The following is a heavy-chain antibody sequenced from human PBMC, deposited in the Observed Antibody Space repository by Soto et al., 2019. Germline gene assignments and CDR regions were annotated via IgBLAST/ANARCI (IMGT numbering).Heavy chain of an antibody. D-gene: IGHD6-6*01. J-gene: IGHJ4*02. CDR1: GFTFSSYS. Sequence: GGSLRLSCAASGFTFSSYSMNWVRQAAGKGLEWVSSISSSSSYIYYADSVKGRFTISRDNAKNSLYLQMNSLRAEDTAVYYCARSKLGYSSSSGFDYWGQGTLVTVSS. CDR3: ARSKLGYSSSSGFDY. CDR2: ISSSSSYI. V-gene: IGHV3-21*01.